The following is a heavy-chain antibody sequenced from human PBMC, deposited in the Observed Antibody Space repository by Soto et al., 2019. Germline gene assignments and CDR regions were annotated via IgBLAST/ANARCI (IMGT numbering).Heavy chain of an antibody. CDR2: ISGTGDAT. D-gene: IGHD3-16*01. CDR3: AKWGSSKNLAN. Sequence: EVQLLESGGGLVQPGESLRLSCAVSGFTFNNYAMSWVRQAPGKGLEWVSIISGTGDATYYADSVKGRFTISRDNSKNTLYLQMTSLRAADTAIYYCAKWGSSKNLANWGPGTLVTVSS. CDR1: GFTFNNYA. V-gene: IGHV3-23*01. J-gene: IGHJ4*01.